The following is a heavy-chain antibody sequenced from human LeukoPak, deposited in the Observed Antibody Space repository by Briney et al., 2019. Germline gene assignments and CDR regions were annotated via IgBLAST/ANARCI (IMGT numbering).Heavy chain of an antibody. CDR2: THYSGTT. CDR3: ARATSMVTYYYYGMDV. V-gene: IGHV4-59*12. CDR1: GDSISGFY. J-gene: IGHJ6*02. D-gene: IGHD5-18*01. Sequence: SETLSLTCSVSGDSISGFYWNWIRQSPEKGLEWIAVTHYSGTTNYNPSLKSRVTISIDTSRQQFSLKLSSVTAADTAVYYCARATSMVTYYYYGMDVWGQGTTVTVSS.